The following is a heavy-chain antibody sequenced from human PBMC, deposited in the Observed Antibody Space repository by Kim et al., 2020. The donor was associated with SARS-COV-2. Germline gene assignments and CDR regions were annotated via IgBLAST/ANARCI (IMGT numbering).Heavy chain of an antibody. CDR2: IIPIFGTA. CDR1: GGTFSSYA. V-gene: IGHV1-69*13. CDR3: ARTYSSDSSGYYSDY. J-gene: IGHJ4*02. Sequence: SVKVSCKASGGTFSSYAISWVRQAPGQGLEWMGWIIPIFGTANYAQKFQGRVTITADESTSTAYMELSSLRSEDTAVYYCARTYSSDSSGYYSDYWGQGTLVTVSS. D-gene: IGHD3-22*01.